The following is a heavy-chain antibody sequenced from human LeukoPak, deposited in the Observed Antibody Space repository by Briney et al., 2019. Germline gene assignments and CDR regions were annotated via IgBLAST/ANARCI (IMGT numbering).Heavy chain of an antibody. J-gene: IGHJ4*02. CDR1: GGSISSSSYY. Sequence: PSETLSLTCTVSGGSISSSSYYWGWIRQPPGKGLEWIGIIYYSGSTYYNPSLKSRVTISVDTSRNQFYLKLSSVTAADTAMYYCARYDYGDYRPFDYWGQGTLVTVSS. CDR2: IYYSGST. CDR3: ARYDYGDYRPFDY. D-gene: IGHD4-17*01. V-gene: IGHV4-39*01.